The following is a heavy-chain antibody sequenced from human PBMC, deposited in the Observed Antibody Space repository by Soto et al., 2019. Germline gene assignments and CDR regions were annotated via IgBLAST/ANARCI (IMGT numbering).Heavy chain of an antibody. CDR1: GGSISSYY. D-gene: IGHD3-22*01. J-gene: IGHJ4*02. CDR3: AREKDYYDSSGSDRRFDY. V-gene: IGHV4-59*01. Sequence: SETLSLTCTVFGGSISSYYWSWIRQPPGKGLEWIGYIYYSGSTNYNPSLKSRVTISVDTSKNQFSLKLSSVTAADTAVYYCAREKDYYDSSGSDRRFDYWGQGTLVTVSS. CDR2: IYYSGST.